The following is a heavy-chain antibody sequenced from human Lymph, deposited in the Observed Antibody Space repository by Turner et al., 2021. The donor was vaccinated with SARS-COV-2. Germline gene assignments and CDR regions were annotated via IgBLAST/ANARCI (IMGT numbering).Heavy chain of an antibody. Sequence: QVQLVQSGAELKKPGSSVNVSCRASGGTFSSYAINWVRQAPGQGLEWMGRIITILSIANYAQKFQGRVTITADKSTSTAYMELSSLRSEETAVYYCARGRLDSFGGGYYSWFDPWGQGTLVTVSS. V-gene: IGHV1-69*04. CDR2: IITILSIA. CDR3: ARGRLDSFGGGYYSWFDP. D-gene: IGHD1-26*01. CDR1: GGTFSSYA. J-gene: IGHJ5*02.